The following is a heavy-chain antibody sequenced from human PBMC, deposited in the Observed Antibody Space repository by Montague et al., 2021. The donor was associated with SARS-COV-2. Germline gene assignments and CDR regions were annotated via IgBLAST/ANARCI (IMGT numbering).Heavy chain of an antibody. Sequence: SETLSLTCAVSGGSIRNYYWSWIWQPPGRGLEWIAYIYDSGNVDYNPSLKSRVTIFVDTSKNQFSLKLSSVTAADTAVYYCAAQTDYYYYSLDVWGQGTTATVS. CDR2: IYDSGNV. CDR1: GGSIRNYY. J-gene: IGHJ6*02. CDR3: AAQTDYYYYSLDV. V-gene: IGHV4-59*08.